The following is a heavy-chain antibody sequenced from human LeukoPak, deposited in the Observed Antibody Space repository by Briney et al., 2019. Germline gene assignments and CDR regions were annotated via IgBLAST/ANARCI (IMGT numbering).Heavy chain of an antibody. Sequence: GASVKVSCKASGYTFTSYHINWVRQATGQGLEWMGWMNPNSGNTGYAQKFQGRVTMTRNTSISTAYMELSSLRSEDTAVYYCARWLYYYDSSGYGVDAFDIWGQGTMVTVSS. J-gene: IGHJ3*02. V-gene: IGHV1-8*01. D-gene: IGHD3-22*01. CDR2: MNPNSGNT. CDR1: GYTFTSYH. CDR3: ARWLYYYDSSGYGVDAFDI.